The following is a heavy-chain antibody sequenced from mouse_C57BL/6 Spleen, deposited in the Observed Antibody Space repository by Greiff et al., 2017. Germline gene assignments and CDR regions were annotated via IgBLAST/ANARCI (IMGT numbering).Heavy chain of an antibody. CDR3: ARGYSNYAMDY. Sequence: QVQLKQSGPELVKPGTSVKLSCKASGYTFTSYWMHWVKQRPGQGLEWIGVIDPSDSYTNYNQKFKGKATLTVDTSSSTAYMQLSSLTSEDSAVYYCARGYSNYAMDYWGQGTSVTVSS. D-gene: IGHD2-5*01. V-gene: IGHV1-59*01. CDR1: GYTFTSYW. J-gene: IGHJ4*01. CDR2: IDPSDSYT.